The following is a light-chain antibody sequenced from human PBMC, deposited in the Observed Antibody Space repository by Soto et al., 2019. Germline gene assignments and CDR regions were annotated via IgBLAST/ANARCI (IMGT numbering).Light chain of an antibody. CDR2: KAS. CDR3: QQYNSYSPT. V-gene: IGKV1-5*03. Sequence: DXQMTQSPSTLSASVGDRVTITCRASQSISVWLAWYQQKAGKAPNLLIYKASRLESGVPSRFSGSGSETEFTLTISGLQPGDSATYYCQQYNSYSPTFGQGTKV. CDR1: QSISVW. J-gene: IGKJ1*01.